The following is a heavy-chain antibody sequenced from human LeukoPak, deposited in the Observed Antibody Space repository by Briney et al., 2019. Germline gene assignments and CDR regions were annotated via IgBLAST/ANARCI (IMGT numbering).Heavy chain of an antibody. J-gene: IGHJ4*02. V-gene: IGHV5-51*01. CDR1: GYSFSSSW. CDR2: IYPADSDT. Sequence: GESLQISCKGSGYSFSSSWIGWVRQMPGKGLEWMGIIYPADSDTRYSPSFQGQVTISADKSINTAYLQWSSLKASDTAMYYCARQSAGVDYWGQGTLVTVSS. CDR3: ARQSAGVDY. D-gene: IGHD3-10*01.